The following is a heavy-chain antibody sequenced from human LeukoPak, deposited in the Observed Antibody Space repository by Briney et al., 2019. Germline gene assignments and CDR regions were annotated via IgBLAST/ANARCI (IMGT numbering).Heavy chain of an antibody. Sequence: PGGSLRLSCATSGFTFSSYGMSWVRQAPGKGLEWVSAISGSGGSTYYADSVKGRFTISRENSKTTLYLQMNSLRAEDTAVYYCAKFSAAGTEDYWGQGTLVTVSS. CDR1: GFTFSSYG. J-gene: IGHJ4*02. V-gene: IGHV3-23*01. CDR3: AKFSAAGTEDY. D-gene: IGHD6-13*01. CDR2: ISGSGGST.